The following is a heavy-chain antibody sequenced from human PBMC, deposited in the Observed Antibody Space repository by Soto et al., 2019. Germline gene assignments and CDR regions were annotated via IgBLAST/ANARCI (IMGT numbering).Heavy chain of an antibody. CDR1: GASISRYY. CDR2: IYYSGST. D-gene: IGHD2-15*01. CDR3: ARDLGGSFDY. Sequence: SETLSLTSTVSGASISRYYWSWIRQPPGKGLEWIGYIYYSGSTNYNPSLKSRVTISVDTSKNQFSLKLSSVTAADTAVYYCARDLGGSFDYWGQGTLVTVSS. V-gene: IGHV4-59*01. J-gene: IGHJ4*02.